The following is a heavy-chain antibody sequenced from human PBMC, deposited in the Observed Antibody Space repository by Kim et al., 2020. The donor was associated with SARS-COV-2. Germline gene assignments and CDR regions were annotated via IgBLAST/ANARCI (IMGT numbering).Heavy chain of an antibody. V-gene: IGHV3-30-3*01. CDR3: AIDPWLRLLGLIYSYYG. CDR2: ISYDGSNK. CDR1: GFTFSNYA. Sequence: GGSLRLSCAASGFTFSNYAMHWVRQAPGKGLEWVAVISYDGSNKYYADSVKGRFTISRDNSKNTLYLQMNSLRAEDTAVYHCAIDPWLRLLGLIYSYYG. D-gene: IGHD5-18*01. J-gene: IGHJ6*01.